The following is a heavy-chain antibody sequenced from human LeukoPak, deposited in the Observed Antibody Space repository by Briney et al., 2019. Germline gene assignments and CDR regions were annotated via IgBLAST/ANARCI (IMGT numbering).Heavy chain of an antibody. J-gene: IGHJ3*02. CDR1: GFTFSSNA. V-gene: IGHV3-23*01. D-gene: IGHD5-24*01. CDR2: IHGSDDNT. Sequence: PGGSLRLSCAASGFTFSSNAMTWVRQAPGKGLEWVSAIHGSDDNTHYADSVKGRFTISRDKSKNTLYLQMNSLRADDTAVYYCAKDQEMATTPHDAFDIWGQGTMVTVSS. CDR3: AKDQEMATTPHDAFDI.